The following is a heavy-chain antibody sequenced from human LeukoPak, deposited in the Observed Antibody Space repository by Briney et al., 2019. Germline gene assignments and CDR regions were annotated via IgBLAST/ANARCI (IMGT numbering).Heavy chain of an antibody. CDR3: AKGWRSSISPLDY. CDR1: GFTFNSYT. V-gene: IGHV3-23*01. D-gene: IGHD2-2*01. Sequence: PGGSLRLSCAASGFTFNSYTMNWVRQAPGKGLEWVSVISGSGGSTHYADSVKGRFTISRDNSKNTLYLQMNSLRAEDTAVYYCAKGWRSSISPLDYWGQGTLVTVSS. J-gene: IGHJ4*02. CDR2: ISGSGGST.